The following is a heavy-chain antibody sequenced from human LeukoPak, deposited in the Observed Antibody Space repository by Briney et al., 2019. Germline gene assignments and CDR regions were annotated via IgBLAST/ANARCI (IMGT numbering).Heavy chain of an antibody. J-gene: IGHJ4*02. CDR1: GFSFSSYN. V-gene: IGHV3-21*01. CDR2: ITSSSTCT. CDR3: VRGADTGYSSDS. D-gene: IGHD3-9*01. Sequence: GGSLRLSCAASGFSFSSYNMNWVRLTPGKGLEWVSSITSSSTCTFYADSVKGRFSISRDNAENTLYLQMNSLRVEDTAVYYCVRGADTGYSSDSWGQGTLVTVSS.